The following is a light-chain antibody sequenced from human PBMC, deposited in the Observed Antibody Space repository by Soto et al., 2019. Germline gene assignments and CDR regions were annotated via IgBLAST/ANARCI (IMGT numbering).Light chain of an antibody. V-gene: IGLV1-40*01. CDR1: SSNIGAGYD. CDR3: QSSDSTLRGV. Sequence: QSVLTQPPSVSGAPGQRVTISCTGSSSNIGAGYDVHWYQQPPGTAPKLLIYGNSNRPSGVPDRFSASKSGTSASLAITGLQAEDEADYYCQSSDSTLRGVFGGGTKLTVL. J-gene: IGLJ2*01. CDR2: GNS.